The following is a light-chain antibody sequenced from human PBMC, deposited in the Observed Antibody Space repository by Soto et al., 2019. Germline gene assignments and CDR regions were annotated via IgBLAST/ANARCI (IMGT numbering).Light chain of an antibody. Sequence: DIHLTQSPSLLSASAGDRVTITCRASQDISRWLAWYQQKPGKAPELLIYDVSTLQSGVPSRFSGTGSGTEFTLTISGLQPEDFATYYCQQYNAYYSFGQGTKV. V-gene: IGKV1-5*01. CDR3: QQYNAYYS. CDR1: QDISRW. CDR2: DVS. J-gene: IGKJ2*03.